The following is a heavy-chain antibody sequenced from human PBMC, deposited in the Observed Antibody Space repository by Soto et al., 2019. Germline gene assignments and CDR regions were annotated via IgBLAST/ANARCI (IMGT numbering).Heavy chain of an antibody. CDR3: ARDGRAMNDY. J-gene: IGHJ4*02. D-gene: IGHD5-18*01. V-gene: IGHV3-64*01. CDR2: ISSNGGTT. Sequence: EVQLVESGGGLVQPGGSLSLSCAASGFTFSTYAMQWVRQAPGKGLEFVSSISSNGGTTNYAYSVKGRFTISRDNSRDTLYLQMGSLRPEDMAVYYCARDGRAMNDYWGQGTLVTVSS. CDR1: GFTFSTYA.